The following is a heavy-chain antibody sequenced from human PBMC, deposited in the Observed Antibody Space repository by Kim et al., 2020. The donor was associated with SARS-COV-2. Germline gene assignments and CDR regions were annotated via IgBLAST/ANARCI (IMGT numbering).Heavy chain of an antibody. CDR2: TYYRSKWYN. Sequence: SQTLSLTCAISGDSVTSNSAAWNWIRQSPSRGLEWLGRTYYRSKWYNDYAVSVKSRMSVSPDTSKNQFTLYLTSVAADDTAVYYCARDRGPSSWHEGWFDPWGQGILVTVSS. D-gene: IGHD6-13*01. CDR3: ARDRGPSSWHEGWFDP. J-gene: IGHJ5*02. V-gene: IGHV6-1*01. CDR1: GDSVTSNSAA.